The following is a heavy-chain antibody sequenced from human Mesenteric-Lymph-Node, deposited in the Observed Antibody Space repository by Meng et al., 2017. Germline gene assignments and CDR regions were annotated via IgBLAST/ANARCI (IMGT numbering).Heavy chain of an antibody. D-gene: IGHD3-10*01. CDR1: GFTFSDYS. CDR2: ISRSSDYI. V-gene: IGHV3-21*01. CDR3: ARDSTGGFDY. Sequence: GGSLRLSCAASGFTFSDYSMNWVRQAPGKGLEWVSSISRSSDYIFYADSMKGRFTISRDNAKSSLYLQMNSLRAEDTAVYYCARDSTGGFDYWGQGKLV. J-gene: IGHJ4*02.